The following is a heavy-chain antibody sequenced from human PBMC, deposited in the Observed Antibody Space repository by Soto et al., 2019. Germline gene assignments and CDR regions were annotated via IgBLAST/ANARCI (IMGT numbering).Heavy chain of an antibody. J-gene: IGHJ3*02. Sequence: GGSLRLSCVASGFTLSNNWVHWVRQAPGKGLVWVSRINDDGSLTSYVDSVRGRFTISRDNAKNTLYLQMNGLRAEDTAVYYCARGWDIVVGVAATSWGWEAFDIWGQGTMVTVSS. V-gene: IGHV3-74*01. CDR1: GFTLSNNW. CDR2: INDDGSLT. CDR3: ARGWDIVVGVAATSWGWEAFDI. D-gene: IGHD2-15*01.